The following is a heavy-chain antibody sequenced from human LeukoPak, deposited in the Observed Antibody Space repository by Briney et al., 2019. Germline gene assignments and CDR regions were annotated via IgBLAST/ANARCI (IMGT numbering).Heavy chain of an antibody. CDR3: ARDRCGGDCYSIWFDP. CDR1: GFTFSSYA. CDR2: ISYDGSNK. D-gene: IGHD2-21*02. J-gene: IGHJ5*02. Sequence: PGGSLRLSCAASGFTFSSYAMHWVRQAPGKGLEWVAVISYDGSNKYYADSVKGRFTISRDNSKNTLYLQMNSLRAEDTAVYYCARDRCGGDCYSIWFDPWGQGTLVTVSS. V-gene: IGHV3-30-3*01.